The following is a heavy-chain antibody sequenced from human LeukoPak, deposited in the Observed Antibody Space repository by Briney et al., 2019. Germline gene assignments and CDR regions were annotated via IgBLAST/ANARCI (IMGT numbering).Heavy chain of an antibody. D-gene: IGHD6-19*01. CDR3: AREQWLAYPPAAFDI. CDR1: GGSISSYY. J-gene: IGHJ3*02. Sequence: PSETLSLTCTVSGGSISSYYWSWIRQPPGKGLEWIGYIYYSGSTNYNPSLKSRVTISVDTSKNQFSLKLSSVTAADTAVYYCAREQWLAYPPAAFDIWGQGTMVTVSS. V-gene: IGHV4-59*01. CDR2: IYYSGST.